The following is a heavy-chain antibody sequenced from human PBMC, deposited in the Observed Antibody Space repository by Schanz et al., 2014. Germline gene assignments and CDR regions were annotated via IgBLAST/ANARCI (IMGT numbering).Heavy chain of an antibody. J-gene: IGHJ3*02. D-gene: IGHD5-12*01. CDR1: GYTFSDSY. V-gene: IGHV1-69*04. Sequence: QEQLVQSGAEVRKPGASVKVSCKASGYTFSDSYVHWVRQAPGQGLEWMGRIIPIHGIVNYAQRFQDRVRITADKSTSTAYMELSSLRSDDTAVYYCARGGGPEDVFDIWGQGTILTVSS. CDR2: IIPIHGIV. CDR3: ARGGGPEDVFDI.